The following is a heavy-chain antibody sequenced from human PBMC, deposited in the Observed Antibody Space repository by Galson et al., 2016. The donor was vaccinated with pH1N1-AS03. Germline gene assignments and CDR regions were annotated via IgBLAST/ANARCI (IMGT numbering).Heavy chain of an antibody. CDR2: IYSSGGT. CDR3: TRGIAARPAIAVDAFDV. CDR1: GGSMTSYY. D-gene: IGHD6-6*01. V-gene: IGHV4-59*01. Sequence: ETLSLTCAVSGGSMTSYYWNWFRQSPGKGLEWIAYIYSSGGTNSNPSLRSRLTISVDTSKNQFFLRLYSVTAADTAIYYCTRGIAARPAIAVDAFDVWGPGTMVAFSS. J-gene: IGHJ3*01.